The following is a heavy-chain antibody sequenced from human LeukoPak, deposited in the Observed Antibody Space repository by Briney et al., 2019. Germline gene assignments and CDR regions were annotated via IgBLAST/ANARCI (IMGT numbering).Heavy chain of an antibody. Sequence: GGSLRPSCAASGFTFSNFWMSWVRQAPGKGLEWVANINQHGSDKYSVDSVKGRFTISRDNAKDSLYLQMDSLRAEDTAMFYCARIYCGAGGCYYDYWGQGTLVTVSS. D-gene: IGHD2-15*01. J-gene: IGHJ4*02. CDR2: INQHGSDK. CDR1: GFTFSNFW. CDR3: ARIYCGAGGCYYDY. V-gene: IGHV3-7*01.